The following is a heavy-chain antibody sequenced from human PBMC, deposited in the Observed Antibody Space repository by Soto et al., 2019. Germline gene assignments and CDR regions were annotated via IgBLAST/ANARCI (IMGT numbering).Heavy chain of an antibody. CDR2: MSPNGNNQ. V-gene: IGHV3-30-3*01. CDR1: GFTFSIYA. D-gene: IGHD1-1*01. J-gene: IGHJ4*02. Sequence: GGSLRLSCAAPGFTFSIYALHWVRQSPGKGLEWVAVMSPNGNNQYYADSVKGRFTISRDTSKSTLYLQMTSLRPDDTAVYYCATGANLSDDTSRYWGQGTLVTVSS. CDR3: ATGANLSDDTSRY.